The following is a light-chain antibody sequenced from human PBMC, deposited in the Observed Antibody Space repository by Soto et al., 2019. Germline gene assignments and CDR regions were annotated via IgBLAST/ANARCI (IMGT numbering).Light chain of an antibody. CDR1: SSNIGSNY. CDR3: AAWDDSLSGAYV. J-gene: IGLJ1*01. CDR2: RNN. Sequence: QSVLTQPPSASGTPGQRVTISCSGSSSNIGSNYVYWYQQLPGTAPKLLIYRNNQRPSVVPDRFSGSKSGTSASLAISGLRSEDEADYYCAAWDDSLSGAYVFGTGTKLTVL. V-gene: IGLV1-47*01.